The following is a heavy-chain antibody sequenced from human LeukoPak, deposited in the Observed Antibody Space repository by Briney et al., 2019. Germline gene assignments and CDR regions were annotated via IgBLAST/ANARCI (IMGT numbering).Heavy chain of an antibody. V-gene: IGHV3-11*04. D-gene: IGHD2-2*01. CDR3: ARGIVVVPAAKSRAFDI. Sequence: GGSLRLSCAASGFTFSDYYMSWIRQAPGKGLEWVSYISSSGSTIYYADSVKGRFTISRDNAKNSLYLQMNSLRAEDTAVYYCARGIVVVPAAKSRAFDIWGQGTMVTVSS. CDR1: GFTFSDYY. J-gene: IGHJ3*02. CDR2: ISSSGSTI.